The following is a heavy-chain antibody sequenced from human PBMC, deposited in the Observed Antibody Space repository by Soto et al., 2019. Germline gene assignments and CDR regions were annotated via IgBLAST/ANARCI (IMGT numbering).Heavy chain of an antibody. CDR2: ISGSGGST. V-gene: IGHV3-23*01. Sequence: GGSLRLSCAASGFTFNNHAMTWVRQAPGKGLEWVSVISGSGGSTYYADSVKGRFTISRDNSKNTLYLQMNSLRAEDTAVYCCAKDGRATFYYYDLDVWGQGTTVTVSS. D-gene: IGHD1-26*01. CDR1: GFTFNNHA. CDR3: AKDGRATFYYYDLDV. J-gene: IGHJ6*02.